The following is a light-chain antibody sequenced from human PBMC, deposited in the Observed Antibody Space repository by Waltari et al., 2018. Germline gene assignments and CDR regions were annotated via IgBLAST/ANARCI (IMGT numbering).Light chain of an antibody. J-gene: IGKJ1*01. CDR1: EDIRND. V-gene: IGKV1-6*01. CDR2: AAS. CDR3: LQDYDYPKT. Sequence: IQMTQSPPSLSASVGDRVTITCRASEDIRNDLGWYQQKPGTAPKLLIYAASGLQSGVPSMFSGTGSGTEFTLSISSLQPEDFATYYCLQDYDYPKTFGQGTKVEI.